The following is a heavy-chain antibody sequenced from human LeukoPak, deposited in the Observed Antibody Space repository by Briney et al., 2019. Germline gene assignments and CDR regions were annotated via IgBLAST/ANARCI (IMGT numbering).Heavy chain of an antibody. V-gene: IGHV4-39*07. CDR1: GVSISSSSYY. D-gene: IGHD1-1*01. CDR3: ARTLRTGTTSDGAPGKHYFDS. CDR2: LYYSGST. Sequence: SETLSLTCTVSGVSISSSSYYWGWIRQPPGKGLEWIGSLYYSGSTYYHPSLKSRVTISVDTSKNQFSLQLNSVTAADTAVYYCARTLRTGTTSDGAPGKHYFDSWGQGTLVTVSS. J-gene: IGHJ4*02.